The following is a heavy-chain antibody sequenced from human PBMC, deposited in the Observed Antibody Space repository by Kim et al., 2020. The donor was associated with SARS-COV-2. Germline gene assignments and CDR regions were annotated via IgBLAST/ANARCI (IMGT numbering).Heavy chain of an antibody. CDR3: ARDEITMIVVRHFDY. V-gene: IGHV3-48*02. J-gene: IGHJ4*02. Sequence: GGSLRLSCAASGFTFSSYSMNWVRQAPGKGLEWVSYISSSSSTIYYADSVKGRFTISRDNAKNSLYLQMNSLRDEDTAVYYCARDEITMIVVRHFDYWGQGTLVTVSS. D-gene: IGHD3-22*01. CDR2: ISSSSSTI. CDR1: GFTFSSYS.